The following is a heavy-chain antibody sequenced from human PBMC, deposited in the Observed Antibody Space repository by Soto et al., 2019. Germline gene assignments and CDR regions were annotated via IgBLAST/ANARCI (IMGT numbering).Heavy chain of an antibody. CDR1: GFTVSSNY. Sequence: GGSLRLSCAASGFTVSSNYMSWVRQAPGKGLEWVSVIYSGGSTYYADSVKGRFTISRDNSKNTLYLQMNSLRAEDTAVYYCARALPSSYYYGMDVWGQWTTVTVSS. D-gene: IGHD2-15*01. V-gene: IGHV3-53*01. CDR2: IYSGGST. CDR3: ARALPSSYYYGMDV. J-gene: IGHJ6*02.